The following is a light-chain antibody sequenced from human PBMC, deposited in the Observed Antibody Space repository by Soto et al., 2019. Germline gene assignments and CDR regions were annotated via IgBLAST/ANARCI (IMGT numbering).Light chain of an antibody. V-gene: IGKV3-20*01. J-gene: IGKJ3*01. Sequence: EIVLTQSPGTLSLSPGERATLSCRASQSVSSSYLAWYQQKPGQAPRLLIYGASSRATGIPDRFSGSGSEEDFTLTISRLEPEDFAVYYCQQYGSSTFTFGPGTKGDIK. CDR1: QSVSSSY. CDR2: GAS. CDR3: QQYGSSTFT.